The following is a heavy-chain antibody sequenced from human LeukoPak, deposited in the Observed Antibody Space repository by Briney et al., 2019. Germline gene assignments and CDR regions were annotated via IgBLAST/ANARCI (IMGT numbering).Heavy chain of an antibody. D-gene: IGHD3/OR15-3a*01. CDR2: IYYSGNT. Sequence: PSETLSLTCTVSGVYISSSHSYWGWIRQPPGKGLEWIGSIYYSGNTYFNASLKSQVSISIDTSKNQFSLRLTSVTAADPAVYYCAIQTGSGLFILPGGQGTLVTVSS. V-gene: IGHV4-39*01. CDR3: AIQTGSGLFILP. J-gene: IGHJ4*02. CDR1: GVYISSSHSY.